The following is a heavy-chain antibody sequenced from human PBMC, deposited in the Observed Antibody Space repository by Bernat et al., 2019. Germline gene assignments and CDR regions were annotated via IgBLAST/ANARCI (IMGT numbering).Heavy chain of an antibody. CDR1: GFTFSSYA. CDR3: AKGNLPTAALFDY. J-gene: IGHJ4*02. CDR2: ISGSGGRT. Sequence: EVQLLESGGGLVQPGGSLRLSCAASGFTFSSYAMSWVRQAPGKGLEWVSAISGSGGRTYYADSRKGRLPISRDKSKPTMHLQMDSLIAEDTAIYLCAKGNLPTAALFDYWGQGALVTVSS. V-gene: IGHV3-23*01. D-gene: IGHD2-2*01.